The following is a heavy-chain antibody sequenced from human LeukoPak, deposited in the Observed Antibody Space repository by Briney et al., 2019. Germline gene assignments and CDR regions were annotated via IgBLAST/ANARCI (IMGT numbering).Heavy chain of an antibody. J-gene: IGHJ4*02. CDR2: ISYDGSNK. Sequence: GGSLRLSCAASGFTFSSYVMHWVRQAPGKGLEWVAVISYDGSNKYYADSVKGRFTLSRDNSKNTLYLQMNSLRAEDTAVYYCARVYLPYSIQRVYFDYWGQGTLVTVSS. V-gene: IGHV3-30-3*01. CDR1: GFTFSSYV. CDR3: ARVYLPYSIQRVYFDY. D-gene: IGHD2-15*01.